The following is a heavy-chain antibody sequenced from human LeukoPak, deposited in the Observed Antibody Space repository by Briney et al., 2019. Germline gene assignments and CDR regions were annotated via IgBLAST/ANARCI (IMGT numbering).Heavy chain of an antibody. Sequence: PGGSLRLSCAASEFTFSGYWMNWVRQAPGKGPEWVANINQDGSEKHYVDSVKGRFTISRDNAKNSLYLQMNSLRAEDTAVYYCARVHYPYSSGYYYSYFGYWGQGTRVTVSS. D-gene: IGHD3-22*01. CDR3: ARVHYPYSSGYYYSYFGY. CDR2: INQDGSEK. CDR1: EFTFSGYW. V-gene: IGHV3-7*03. J-gene: IGHJ4*02.